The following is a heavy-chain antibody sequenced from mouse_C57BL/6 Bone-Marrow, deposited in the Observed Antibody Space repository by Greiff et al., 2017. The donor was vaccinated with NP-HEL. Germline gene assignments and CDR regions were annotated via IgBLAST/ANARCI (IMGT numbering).Heavy chain of an antibody. CDR2: IDPEDGDT. Sequence: EVQLQQSGAELVRPGASVKLSCTASGFNIKDYYMHWVKQRPEQGLEWIGRIDPEDGDTEYAPKFQGKATMTAYTSSNTAYLQLSSLTSEDTAVYYCTLYYYGSSYWYFDVWGTGTTVTVSS. D-gene: IGHD1-1*01. J-gene: IGHJ1*03. CDR3: TLYYYGSSYWYFDV. V-gene: IGHV14-1*01. CDR1: GFNIKDYY.